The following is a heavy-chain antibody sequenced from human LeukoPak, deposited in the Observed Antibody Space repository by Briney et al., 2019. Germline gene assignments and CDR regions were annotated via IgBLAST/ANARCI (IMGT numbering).Heavy chain of an antibody. D-gene: IGHD5-18*01. Sequence: SETLSLTCAVYGGSFSGYYWSWIRQPPGKGLEWIGEINHSGSTNYNPSLKSRVTISVDTSKNQFSLKLSSVTAADTAVYYCARGIGGYSYGPADWFDPWGRGTLVTVSS. J-gene: IGHJ5*02. V-gene: IGHV4-34*01. CDR1: GGSFSGYY. CDR2: INHSGST. CDR3: ARGIGGYSYGPADWFDP.